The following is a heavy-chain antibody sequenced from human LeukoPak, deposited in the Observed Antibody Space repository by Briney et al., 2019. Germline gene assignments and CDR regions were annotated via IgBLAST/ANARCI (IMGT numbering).Heavy chain of an antibody. V-gene: IGHV3-74*01. CDR1: GFTLSDYY. J-gene: IGHJ4*02. CDR3: ARGKYNYGCDG. Sequence: GGSLRLSRAASGFTLSDYYMHWVRQPPAKGLVWVSHINDDGSSKGYADSVKGRFTISRDNAKNTLYLQLNSLRAEDTAVYYCARGKYNYGCDGWGQGTLVTVSS. CDR2: INDDGSSK. D-gene: IGHD5-18*01.